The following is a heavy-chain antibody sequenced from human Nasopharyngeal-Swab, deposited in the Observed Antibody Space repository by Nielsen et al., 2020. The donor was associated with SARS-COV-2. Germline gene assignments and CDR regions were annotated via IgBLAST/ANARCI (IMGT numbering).Heavy chain of an antibody. CDR1: GFTFSSYA. CDR3: AKHAAYTNSWHHFDY. Sequence: ETLSLTCAASGFTFSSYAMSWVRQAPGKGLEWVSAISGSGGSTYYADSVKGRFSISRDNSKSTLYLQMNSLRAEDTAVYYCAKHAAYTNSWHHFDYWGQGTLVTVSS. V-gene: IGHV3-23*01. CDR2: ISGSGGST. J-gene: IGHJ4*02. D-gene: IGHD6-13*01.